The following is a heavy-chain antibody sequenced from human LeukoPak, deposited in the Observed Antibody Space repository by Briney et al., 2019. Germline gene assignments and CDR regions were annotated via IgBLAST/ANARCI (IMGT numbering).Heavy chain of an antibody. J-gene: IGHJ5*02. Sequence: GGSLRLSCAASGFTFSSYSMNWVRQAPGKRLEWVSSISSSSSYIYYADSVKGRFTISRDNAKNSLYLQMNSLRAEDTAVYYCAIPPNYDILTGTSAPWGQGTLVTVSS. V-gene: IGHV3-21*01. CDR3: AIPPNYDILTGTSAP. D-gene: IGHD3-9*01. CDR2: ISSSSSYI. CDR1: GFTFSSYS.